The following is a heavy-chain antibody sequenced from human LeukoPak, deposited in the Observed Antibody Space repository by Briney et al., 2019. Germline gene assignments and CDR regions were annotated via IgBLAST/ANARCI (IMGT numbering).Heavy chain of an antibody. CDR3: XXLXXXXQLWGD. Sequence: SETLSLTCTVSGGSITSNSYSWGWIRQPPGKGLQWIVTLSHAGTNYYNPSLKSRVTMPVDRSKNQFSLKLTSVTATDTAVYYCXXLXXXXQLWGDXGQGTLVTVSS. D-gene: IGHD5-18*01. J-gene: IGHJ4*02. CDR2: LSHAGTN. CDR1: GGSITSNSYS. V-gene: IGHV4-39*01.